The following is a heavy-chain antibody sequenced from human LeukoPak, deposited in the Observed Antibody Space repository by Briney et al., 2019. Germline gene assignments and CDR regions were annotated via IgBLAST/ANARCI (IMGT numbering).Heavy chain of an antibody. CDR2: ISYDGSNK. CDR1: GFTFSSYG. CDR3: AKGAWVPLNY. V-gene: IGHV3-30*18. J-gene: IGHJ4*02. Sequence: PGRSLRLSCAASGFTFSSYGMHWVRQAPGKGLEWVAVISYDGSNKYYADSVKGRFTISRDNSKNTLYLQMNSLRAEDTAVYYCAKGAWVPLNYWGQGTLVTVSS. D-gene: IGHD7-27*01.